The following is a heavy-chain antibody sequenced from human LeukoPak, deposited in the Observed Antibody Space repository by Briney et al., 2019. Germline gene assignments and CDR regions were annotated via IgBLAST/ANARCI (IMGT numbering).Heavy chain of an antibody. CDR2: IYTSGST. CDR3: ARTDFWSGYHDY. Sequence: SETLSLTCTVSGGSISSGYYYWSWIRQPAGKRLEWIGRIYTSGSTNYNPSLKSRVTISVDTSKNQFSLKLSSVTAADTAVYYCARTDFWSGYHDYWGQGTLVTVSS. CDR1: GGSISSGYYY. J-gene: IGHJ4*02. V-gene: IGHV4-61*02. D-gene: IGHD3-3*01.